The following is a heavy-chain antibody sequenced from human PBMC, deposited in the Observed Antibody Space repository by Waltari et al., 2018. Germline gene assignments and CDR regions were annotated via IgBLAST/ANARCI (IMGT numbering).Heavy chain of an antibody. V-gene: IGHV3-53*05. CDR2: IYSGGST. J-gene: IGHJ3*02. D-gene: IGHD2-21*01. Sequence: EVQLVETGGGLIQPGGSLRLSCAASGFTVSSNYMSWVRQAPGKGLEWVSVIYSGGSTYYADSVKGRFTISRDNSKNTLYLQMNSLRAEDTAMYYCASATPCGGDCYYGAFDIWGQGTMVTVSS. CDR3: ASATPCGGDCYYGAFDI. CDR1: GFTVSSNY.